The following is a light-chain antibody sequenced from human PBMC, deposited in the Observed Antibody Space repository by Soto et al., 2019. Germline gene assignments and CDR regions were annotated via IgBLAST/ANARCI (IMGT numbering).Light chain of an antibody. CDR2: DVS. J-gene: IGLJ1*01. Sequence: QSVLTQPRSVSGSPGQSVTISCTGTSSDVGGYNYVSGYQQHPGKAPKLMIYDVSKRPSGVPDRFSGSKSGNTASLTISGLQAEDEADYYCCSYAGSYTYVFGTGTKGTVL. V-gene: IGLV2-11*01. CDR1: SSDVGGYNY. CDR3: CSYAGSYTYV.